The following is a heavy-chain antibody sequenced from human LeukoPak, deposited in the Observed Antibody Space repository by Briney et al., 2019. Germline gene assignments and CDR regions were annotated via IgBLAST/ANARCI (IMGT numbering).Heavy chain of an antibody. J-gene: IGHJ4*02. D-gene: IGHD6-13*01. Sequence: GWSLRLSCAASGFTFSSYGMHWVRQAPGKGLEWVAIISYDGSNKYYADAVKGRFTISRDNSKNMVYLQMNSLRAEDTAMYFCAKRGYSSSWYLLDYWGQGTQVTVSS. V-gene: IGHV3-30*18. CDR2: ISYDGSNK. CDR1: GFTFSSYG. CDR3: AKRGYSSSWYLLDY.